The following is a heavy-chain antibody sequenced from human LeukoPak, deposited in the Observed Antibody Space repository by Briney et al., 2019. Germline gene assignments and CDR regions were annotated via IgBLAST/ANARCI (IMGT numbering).Heavy chain of an antibody. Sequence: PSETLSLTCTVSDDSITIYYWSWIRQAPGKGLEWVSYISSSGSMISDADSVKGRFTISRDNAKKLLYLQMNSLRAEDTAVYYCARDEYIHGDLTNFDSWGQGTLVIVSS. V-gene: IGHV3-11*04. CDR3: ARDEYIHGDLTNFDS. D-gene: IGHD4-17*01. CDR2: ISSSGSMI. CDR1: DDSITIYY. J-gene: IGHJ4*02.